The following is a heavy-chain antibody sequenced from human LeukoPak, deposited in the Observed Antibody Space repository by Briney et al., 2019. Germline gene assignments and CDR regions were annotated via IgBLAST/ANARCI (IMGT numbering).Heavy chain of an antibody. D-gene: IGHD2/OR15-2a*01. J-gene: IGHJ4*02. Sequence: PSETLSLTCTVSGYSISSTYYWGWIRQPPGKGLEWVGSVFHSGNTYYNPSLKSRVTISVDTSKNQFSLKLSSVTAADTAVYYCARLIKDYFDYWGQGTLVTVSS. V-gene: IGHV4-38-2*02. CDR2: VFHSGNT. CDR3: ARLIKDYFDY. CDR1: GYSISSTYY.